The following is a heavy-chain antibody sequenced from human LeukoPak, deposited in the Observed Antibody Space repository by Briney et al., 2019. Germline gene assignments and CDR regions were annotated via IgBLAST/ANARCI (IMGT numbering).Heavy chain of an antibody. CDR3: AKDRIAARMFDP. V-gene: IGHV3-30*02. CDR2: IRYDGSNK. J-gene: IGHJ5*02. Sequence: PGGSLSLSCAASGLTFRNYGMQWVRQAPGRGLEWVAFIRYDGSNKYYADSVKGRFAISRDNSKNTLYLQMNSLRAEDTAVYYCAKDRIAARMFDPWGQGTLVTVSS. CDR1: GLTFRNYG. D-gene: IGHD6-6*01.